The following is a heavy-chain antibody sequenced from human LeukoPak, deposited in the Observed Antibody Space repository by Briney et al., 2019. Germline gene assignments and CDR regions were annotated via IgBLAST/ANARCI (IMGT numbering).Heavy chain of an antibody. D-gene: IGHD4-17*01. CDR3: ARRLKGSYGNLFDY. J-gene: IGHJ4*02. CDR1: GYSFTTYA. CDR2: INPDKGDT. V-gene: IGHV1-3*01. Sequence: ASVKVSCKASGYSFTTYATHWVRQAPGQRLEWMGWINPDKGDTKYSQNFQGRIPVTRDTSASTTYMELSSLVSEDTAVYYCARRLKGSYGNLFDYWGQGTLVTVSS.